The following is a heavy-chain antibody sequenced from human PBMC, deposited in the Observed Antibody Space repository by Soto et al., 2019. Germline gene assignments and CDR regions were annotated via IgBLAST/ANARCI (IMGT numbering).Heavy chain of an antibody. V-gene: IGHV3-7*03. J-gene: IGHJ3*02. D-gene: IGHD3-10*01. CDR1: GFTFSSYW. CDR3: AIALLCFGDDAFDI. Sequence: GGSLRLSCAASGFTFSSYWMSWVRQAPGKGLEWVANIKQDGSEKYYVDSVKGRFTISRDNAKNSLYLQMNSPRAEDTALYYCAIALLCFGDDAFDIWGQGTMVTVSS. CDR2: IKQDGSEK.